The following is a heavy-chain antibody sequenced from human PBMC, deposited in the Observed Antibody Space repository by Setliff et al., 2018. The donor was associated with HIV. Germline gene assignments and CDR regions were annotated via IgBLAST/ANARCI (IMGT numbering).Heavy chain of an antibody. Sequence: ASVKVSCKASGYTFTSYAMHWVRQAPGQRLEWIGWINAGNGNTKYSQKFQGRVTITRDTSASTAYMELSSLRSEDTAVYYCARYCGGDCRDAFDIWGQGTMVTVSS. CDR3: ARYCGGDCRDAFDI. J-gene: IGHJ3*02. D-gene: IGHD2-21*02. CDR1: GYTFTSYA. V-gene: IGHV1-3*01. CDR2: INAGNGNT.